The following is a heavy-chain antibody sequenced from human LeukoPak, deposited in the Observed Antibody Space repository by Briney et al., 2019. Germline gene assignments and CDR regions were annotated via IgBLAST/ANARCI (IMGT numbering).Heavy chain of an antibody. CDR1: GFTVSSNY. D-gene: IGHD3-16*02. CDR2: IYSGGST. Sequence: GGSLRLSCAASGFTVSSNYMSWVRQAPGKGLEWVSVIYSGGSTYYADSVKGRFTVSRDNSKNTLYLQMNSLRAEDTAVYYCARDVGDSSKGMDVWGQGTTVTVSS. V-gene: IGHV3-53*01. CDR3: ARDVGDSSKGMDV. J-gene: IGHJ6*02.